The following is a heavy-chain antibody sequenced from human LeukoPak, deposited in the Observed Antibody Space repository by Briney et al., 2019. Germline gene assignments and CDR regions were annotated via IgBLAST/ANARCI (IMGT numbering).Heavy chain of an antibody. CDR1: GYTFTSYD. CDR2: MNPNSGNT. D-gene: IGHD2-2*01. V-gene: IGHV1-8*01. CDR3: ARRNVVVPAQRGYYGMDV. J-gene: IGHJ6*02. Sequence: ASVKVSCKASGYTFTSYDINWVRQATGQGLKCMGWMNPNSGNTGYAQKFQGRVTMTRNTSISTAYMELSSLRYEDTAVYYCARRNVVVPAQRGYYGMDVWGQGTTVTVSS.